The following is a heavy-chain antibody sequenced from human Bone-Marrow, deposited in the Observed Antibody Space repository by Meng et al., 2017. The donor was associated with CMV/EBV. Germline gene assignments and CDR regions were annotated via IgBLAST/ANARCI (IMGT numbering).Heavy chain of an antibody. D-gene: IGHD3-3*01. J-gene: IGHJ6*02. CDR2: ISYDGSNK. V-gene: IGHV3-30*14. CDR1: GFTFSSYA. Sequence: GGSLRLSCAASGFTFSSYAMHWVRQAPGKGLEWVAVISYDGSNKYYADSVKGRFTISRDNSKNTLYLQMNSLRAEDTAVDYCSSRFTINYYYGMDVWGQGTTVTVSS. CDR3: SSRFTINYYYGMDV.